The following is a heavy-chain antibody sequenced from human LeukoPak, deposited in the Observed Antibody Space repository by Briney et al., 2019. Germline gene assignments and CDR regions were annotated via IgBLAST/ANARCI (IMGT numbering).Heavy chain of an antibody. V-gene: IGHV3-23*01. CDR2: LSGSGIST. D-gene: IGHD2-2*01. CDR1: GFTFSSYS. CDR3: AKDRAPAAGDDAFDI. J-gene: IGHJ3*02. Sequence: PGGSLRLSCAASGFTFSSYSMNWVRQGPGKGLEWVSGLSGSGISTYYADSVKGRFTISRDNSKNTLYLQMNSLRAEDTAVYYCAKDRAPAAGDDAFDIWGQGTMVTVSS.